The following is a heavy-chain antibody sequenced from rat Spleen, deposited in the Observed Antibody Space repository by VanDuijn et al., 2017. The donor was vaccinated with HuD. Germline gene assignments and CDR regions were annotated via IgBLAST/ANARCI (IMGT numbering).Heavy chain of an antibody. CDR2: ISYEGSST. J-gene: IGHJ1*01. Sequence: EVQLVESGGGLVQPGRSMKLSCAASGFTFSDYYMAWVRQAPKKGLEWVASISYEGSSTYYGDSVKGRFTISRDNAKSTLYLKMNSLRSEDTATYYCARPGPHYWYFDFWGPGTMVTVSS. V-gene: IGHV5-22*01. CDR1: GFTFSDYY. CDR3: ARPGPHYWYFDF.